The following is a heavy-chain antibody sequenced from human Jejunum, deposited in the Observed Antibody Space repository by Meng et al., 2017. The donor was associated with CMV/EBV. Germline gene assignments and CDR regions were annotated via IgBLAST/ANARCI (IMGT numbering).Heavy chain of an antibody. CDR1: GFSFHAFT. CDR3: ARDWGSFDY. D-gene: IGHD3-16*01. J-gene: IGHJ4*02. Sequence: LRLSFAASGFSFHAFTMNWVRQTPGKGLEWVSSINPCSSYIYYTDSVKGRFTISRDDAKNSLFLQMNSLRAEDTAVYFCARDWGSFDYWGQGTLVTVSS. V-gene: IGHV3-21*06. CDR2: INPCSSYI.